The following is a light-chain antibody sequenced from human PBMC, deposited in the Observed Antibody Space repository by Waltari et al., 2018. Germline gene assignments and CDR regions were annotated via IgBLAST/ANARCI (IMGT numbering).Light chain of an antibody. Sequence: DIVMTQSPDSLSVSLGETATINCQSSQNVLYRSNNRNYLAWYQVKPGQPPKVLIYWASMRENGVPDRFSGSGSGTDFTLTINSLQAEDMAVYYCQQYYSSPWTFGQGTKVEIK. J-gene: IGKJ1*01. CDR2: WAS. CDR1: QNVLYRSNNRNY. CDR3: QQYYSSPWT. V-gene: IGKV4-1*01.